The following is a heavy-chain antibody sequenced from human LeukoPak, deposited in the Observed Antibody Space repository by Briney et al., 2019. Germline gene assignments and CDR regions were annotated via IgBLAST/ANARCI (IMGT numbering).Heavy chain of an antibody. CDR1: GESFKDYY. CDR2: INHSGSS. D-gene: IGHD5-24*01. Sequence: PSETLSLTCAVYGESFKDYYWNWIRQPPGKGLEWIGEINHSGSSNYNPSLKSRVTMSVDTSKNQFSLKLSSVTAADTAVYYCARHGYIEGNWFDPWGQGTLVTVSS. J-gene: IGHJ5*02. V-gene: IGHV4-34*01. CDR3: ARHGYIEGNWFDP.